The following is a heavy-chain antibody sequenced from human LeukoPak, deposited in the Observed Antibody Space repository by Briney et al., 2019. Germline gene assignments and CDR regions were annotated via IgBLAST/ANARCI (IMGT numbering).Heavy chain of an antibody. V-gene: IGHV4-30-2*01. CDR2: IYHSGST. CDR3: ARGSGSYYYYMDV. Sequence: SQTLSLTCTVSGGSISSGGYYWSWIRQPPGKGLEWIGYIYHSGSTYYNPSLKSRVTISVDRSKNQFSLKLSSVTAADTAVYYCARGSGSYYYYMDVWGKGTTVTVSS. CDR1: GGSISSGGYY. D-gene: IGHD1-26*01. J-gene: IGHJ6*03.